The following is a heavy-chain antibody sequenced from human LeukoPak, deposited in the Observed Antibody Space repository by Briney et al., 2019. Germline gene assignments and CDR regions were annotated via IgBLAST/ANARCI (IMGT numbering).Heavy chain of an antibody. Sequence: VSVTVSFTASGYTFTIYYMHWVRQAPGQGREWMGIINPSGGSTSYAQKFQGRVTMTRDTSTSTVYMELSSLRSEDTAVYYCARDKQQLVVLDYWGQGTLVTVSS. CDR1: GYTFTIYY. J-gene: IGHJ4*02. V-gene: IGHV1-46*01. CDR3: ARDKQQLVVLDY. CDR2: INPSGGST. D-gene: IGHD6-6*01.